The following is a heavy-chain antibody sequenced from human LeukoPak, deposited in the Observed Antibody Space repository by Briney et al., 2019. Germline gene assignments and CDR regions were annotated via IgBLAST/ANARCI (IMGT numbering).Heavy chain of an antibody. CDR2: INSDGSST. J-gene: IGHJ6*02. D-gene: IGHD3-10*01. Sequence: GGSLRLSCAASGFTFSSYWMHWVRQAPGKGLVWVSRINSDGSSTSYADSVKGRFTISRDNAKNTLCLQMNSLRAEDTAVYYCARETGSGYGMDVWGQGTTVTVSS. CDR1: GFTFSSYW. CDR3: ARETGSGYGMDV. V-gene: IGHV3-74*01.